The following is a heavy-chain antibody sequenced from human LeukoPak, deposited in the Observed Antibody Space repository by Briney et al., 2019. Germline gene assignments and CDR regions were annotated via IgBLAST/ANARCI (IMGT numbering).Heavy chain of an antibody. CDR1: GFTFSSYW. Sequence: GGSLRLSCAASGFTFSSYWMSWVRQAPGKGLEWVANIKQDGSEKYYVDSVKGRFTISRDNAKNSLYLQMNSLRAEDTALYYCARVSSGTGYYYYYMDVWGKGTTVTVSS. CDR3: ARVSSGTGYYYYYMDV. CDR2: IKQDGSEK. J-gene: IGHJ6*03. V-gene: IGHV3-7*03. D-gene: IGHD3-10*01.